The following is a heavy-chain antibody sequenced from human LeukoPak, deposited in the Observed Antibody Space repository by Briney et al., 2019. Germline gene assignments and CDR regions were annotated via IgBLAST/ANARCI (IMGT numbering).Heavy chain of an antibody. V-gene: IGHV1-69*13. Sequence: SVKVSCKASGYTFTDYHIHWVRQAPGQGLEWMGGIIPIFGTANYAQKFQGRVTITADESTSTAYMELSSLRSEDTAVYYCARGRYCSSTSCYRAFDIWGQGTMVTVSS. J-gene: IGHJ3*02. CDR3: ARGRYCSSTSCYRAFDI. CDR1: GYTFTDYH. D-gene: IGHD2-2*02. CDR2: IIPIFGTA.